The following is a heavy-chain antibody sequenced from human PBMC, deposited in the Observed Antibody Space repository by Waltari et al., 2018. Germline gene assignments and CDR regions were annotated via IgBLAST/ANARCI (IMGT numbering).Heavy chain of an antibody. Sequence: QVQLVESGGGVFQPGRSLRLCCASSYFRFRSYAMHWVRQAPDKGLEWVAVISYNERNIYYIDSVKGRFTISRDNSKKMLYLQMNSLRSEDTAVYYCARDYCDRTNCHGMDVWGQGTTVTVSS. V-gene: IGHV3-30*04. CDR2: ISYNERNI. CDR1: YFRFRSYA. CDR3: ARDYCDRTNCHGMDV. D-gene: IGHD2-2*01. J-gene: IGHJ6*02.